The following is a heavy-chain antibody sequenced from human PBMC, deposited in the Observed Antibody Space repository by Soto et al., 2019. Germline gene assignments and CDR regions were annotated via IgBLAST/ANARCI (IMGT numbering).Heavy chain of an antibody. D-gene: IGHD2-2*01. Sequence: GGSLRLSCAASGFTFSSYGMHWVRQAPGKGLEWVSVISGSGGSKYYADSVKGRFTISRDNSKNTLYLQMNSLRAEDTAVYYCAKDRPENPFIVVVPAAMFWGQGTLVTVSS. CDR3: AKDRPENPFIVVVPAAMF. J-gene: IGHJ4*02. CDR1: GFTFSSYG. CDR2: ISGSGGSK. V-gene: IGHV3-23*01.